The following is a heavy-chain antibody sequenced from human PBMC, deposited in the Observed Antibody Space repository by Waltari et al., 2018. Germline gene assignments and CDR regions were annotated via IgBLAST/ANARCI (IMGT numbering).Heavy chain of an antibody. CDR1: GFTFSSYG. Sequence: EVQLVXXGGGLVQPGGSLRLSCTXSGFTFSSYGMTWVRQAPGKGLEWVSAIGGSTGXTNAADSVXGLFXISXDNSXXTXYLQMNSVXXEDTXLYYCAKSGRXPWAFDIXGQGTMVTVXS. V-gene: IGHV3-23*04. CDR2: IGGSTGXT. CDR3: AKSGRXPWAFDI. D-gene: IGHD3-10*01. J-gene: IGHJ3*02.